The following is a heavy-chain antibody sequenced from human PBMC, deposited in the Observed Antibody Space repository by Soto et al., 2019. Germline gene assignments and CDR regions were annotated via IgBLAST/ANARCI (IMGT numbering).Heavy chain of an antibody. Sequence: QLQLQESGPGLVKPSETLSLTCTVSGGSISTTSHNWVWIRQSPGTGLEWIGTIDYSGNINYNPSLKSRVTVVVDTSKNQFSLKLSSVTVADTAVYYCAGQGGGYADNWGQGTLVTVSS. J-gene: IGHJ4*02. V-gene: IGHV4-39*01. CDR1: GGSISTTSHN. D-gene: IGHD5-12*01. CDR2: IDYSGNI. CDR3: AGQGGGYADN.